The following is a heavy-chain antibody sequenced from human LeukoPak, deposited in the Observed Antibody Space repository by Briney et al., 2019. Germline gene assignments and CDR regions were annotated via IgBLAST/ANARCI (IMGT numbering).Heavy chain of an antibody. CDR2: INPNSGGT. CDR3: ARPHNVLLWFGESPWDDAFDI. Sequence: ASVKVSCKASGYTFTDYYIHWVRQAPGQGLEWMGWINPNSGGTNYAQKFQGRVTMTRDTSISTAYMELSRLRSDDTAVYYCARPHNVLLWFGESPWDDAFDIWGQGTMVTVSS. CDR1: GYTFTDYY. V-gene: IGHV1-2*02. J-gene: IGHJ3*02. D-gene: IGHD3-10*01.